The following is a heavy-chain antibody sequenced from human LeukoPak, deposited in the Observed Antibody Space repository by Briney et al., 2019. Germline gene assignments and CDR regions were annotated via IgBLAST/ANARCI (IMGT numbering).Heavy chain of an antibody. Sequence: GGSLRLSCAASGFTFSSYAMGWVRQAPGKRLEWVSVISGSGGSTYYADSVKGRFTISRGNSKNTLYLQMNSLRAEDTAVYYCAKDSRALLDIVVVPAAIDYWGQGTLVTVSS. CDR1: GFTFSSYA. J-gene: IGHJ4*02. CDR2: ISGSGGST. D-gene: IGHD2-2*01. V-gene: IGHV3-23*01. CDR3: AKDSRALLDIVVVPAAIDY.